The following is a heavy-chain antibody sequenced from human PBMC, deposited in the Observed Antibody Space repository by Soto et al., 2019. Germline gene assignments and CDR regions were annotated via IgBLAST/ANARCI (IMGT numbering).Heavy chain of an antibody. CDR3: AKDPRDGMDV. J-gene: IGHJ6*02. Sequence: GGSLRLSCAASGFTFSSYAMSWVRQAPGKGLEWVSAISGSGGSTYYANSVKGRFTISRDNSKNTLYLQMNSLSAEDTAVYYCAKDPRDGMDVWGQGTTVTVSS. CDR2: ISGSGGST. V-gene: IGHV3-23*01. CDR1: GFTFSSYA.